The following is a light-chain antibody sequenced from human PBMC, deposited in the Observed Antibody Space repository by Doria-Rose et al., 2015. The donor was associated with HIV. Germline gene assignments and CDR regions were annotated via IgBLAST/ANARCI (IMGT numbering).Light chain of an antibody. CDR2: KAS. V-gene: IGKV1-5*03. CDR1: NS. CDR3: QQYNSYSPYT. J-gene: IGKJ2*01. Sequence: NSLAWYQQKPGKAPNLLIYKASSLESGVPSRFSGSGSGREFTLTISSLQPDDFATYYCQQYNSYSPYTFGQGTKLEIK.